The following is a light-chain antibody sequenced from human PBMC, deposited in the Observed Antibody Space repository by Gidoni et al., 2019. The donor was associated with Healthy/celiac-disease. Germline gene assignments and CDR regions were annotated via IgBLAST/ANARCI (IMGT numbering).Light chain of an antibody. V-gene: IGLV2-14*01. CDR1: SSDVGGYNY. J-gene: IGLJ2*01. CDR2: EFS. Sequence: QSALTQPASVSGSPGQSITISCTGTSSDVGGYNYVPWYQHHPGKAPKLMIYEFSNRPSGVSNRFSGSKSGNTASLTISGLQAEDEADYYCSSYTSSSTSVVFGGGTKLTVL. CDR3: SSYTSSSTSVV.